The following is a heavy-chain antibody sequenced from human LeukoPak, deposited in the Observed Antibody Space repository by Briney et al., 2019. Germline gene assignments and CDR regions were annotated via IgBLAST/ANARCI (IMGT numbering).Heavy chain of an antibody. Sequence: SETLSLTCAVYGGSFSGYYWSWIRQPPEKGLEWIGEINHSGSTNYNPSLKSRVTISVDTSKNQFSLKLSSVTAADTAVYYCARAKYAGYDSSGYYIYWGQGTLVTVSS. V-gene: IGHV4-34*01. J-gene: IGHJ4*02. CDR1: GGSFSGYY. D-gene: IGHD3-22*01. CDR3: ARAKYAGYDSSGYYIY. CDR2: INHSGST.